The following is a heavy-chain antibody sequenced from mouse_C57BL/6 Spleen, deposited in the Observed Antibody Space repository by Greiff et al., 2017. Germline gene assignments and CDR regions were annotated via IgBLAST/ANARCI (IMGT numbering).Heavy chain of an antibody. CDR3: VRDYGSSRYFDV. CDR2: IYPGDGDT. D-gene: IGHD1-1*01. CDR1: GYAFSSSW. Sequence: VKLQESGPELVKPGASVKISCKASGYAFSSSWMNWVKQRPGKGLEWIGRIYPGDGDTNYNGKFKGKATLTADKSSSTAYMQLSSLTSEDSAVYFCVRDYGSSRYFDVWGTGTTVTVSS. J-gene: IGHJ1*03. V-gene: IGHV1-82*01.